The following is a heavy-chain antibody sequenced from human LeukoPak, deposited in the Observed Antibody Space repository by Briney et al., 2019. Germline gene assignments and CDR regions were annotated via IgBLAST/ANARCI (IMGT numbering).Heavy chain of an antibody. V-gene: IGHV3-7*04. J-gene: IGHJ4*02. CDR3: TRVGYIDEGIDY. D-gene: IGHD5-24*01. Sequence: QSGGSLRLSCAASGFTVSSNYMGWVRQAPGKGLEWVANIKQDGSKKSYVDSVKGRFTISRDNAKNSLYLQMNSLRAEDTAIYYCTRVGYIDEGIDYWGQGTLVTVSS. CDR1: GFTVSSNY. CDR2: IKQDGSKK.